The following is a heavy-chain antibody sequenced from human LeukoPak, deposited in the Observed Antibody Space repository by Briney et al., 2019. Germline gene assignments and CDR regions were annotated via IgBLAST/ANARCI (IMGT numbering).Heavy chain of an antibody. J-gene: IGHJ5*02. V-gene: IGHV1-58*02. Sequence: SVKVSCKASGFTFTSSAMQWVRQPRGQRIEWIGWIVVGSGNTNYAQKFQERVTITRDMSTSTAYMELSSLRSEDTAVYYCAARRGIAVNWFDPWGQGTLVTVSS. CDR3: AARRGIAVNWFDP. CDR1: GFTFTSSA. D-gene: IGHD6-19*01. CDR2: IVVGSGNT.